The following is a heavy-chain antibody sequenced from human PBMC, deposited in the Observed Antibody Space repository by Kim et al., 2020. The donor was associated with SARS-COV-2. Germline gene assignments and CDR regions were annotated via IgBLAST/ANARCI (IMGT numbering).Heavy chain of an antibody. V-gene: IGHV3-23*01. D-gene: IGHD6-13*01. CDR1: GFTFSSYA. CDR2: ISGSGGST. J-gene: IGHJ4*02. CDR3: AKSFEYSNSWSAYFDY. Sequence: GGSLRLSCAASGFTFSSYAMSWVRQAPGKGLEWVSAISGSGGSTYYADSVKGRFTISRDNSKNTLYLQMNSLRAEDTAVYYCAKSFEYSNSWSAYFDYWGQGTLVTVSS.